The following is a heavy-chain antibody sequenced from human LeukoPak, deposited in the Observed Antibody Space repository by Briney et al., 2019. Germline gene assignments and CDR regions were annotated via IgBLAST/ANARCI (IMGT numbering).Heavy chain of an antibody. D-gene: IGHD3-3*01. CDR3: SRCITISPYNWFDP. J-gene: IGHJ5*02. V-gene: IGHV1-69*13. CDR1: GGTFSRYA. Sequence: ASVKVSCKASGGTFSRYAISWVRQAPGQRPEGMGGHIPIFGKANYEQKLQGRGTITADEAPSPAYMALSSLRSVDLALYYCSRCITISPYNWFDPWGEGTLVSVSS. CDR2: HIPIFGKA.